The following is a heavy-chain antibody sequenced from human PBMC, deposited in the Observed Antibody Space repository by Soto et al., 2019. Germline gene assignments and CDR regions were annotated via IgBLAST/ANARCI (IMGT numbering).Heavy chain of an antibody. CDR3: ARALGVRFLEWLSPQYNWFDP. CDR1: GGSISSGGYY. CDR2: IYYSGST. J-gene: IGHJ5*02. Sequence: KPSETLSLTCTVSGGSISSGGYYWSWIRQHPGKGLEWIGYIYYSGSTYYNPSLKSRVTISVDTSKNQFSLKLSSVTAADTAVYYCARALGVRFLEWLSPQYNWFDPWGQGTLVTVS. D-gene: IGHD3-3*01. V-gene: IGHV4-31*03.